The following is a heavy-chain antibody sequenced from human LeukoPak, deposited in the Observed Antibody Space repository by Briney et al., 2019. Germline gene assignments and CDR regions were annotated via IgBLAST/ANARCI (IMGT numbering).Heavy chain of an antibody. CDR3: ARDPATWWFDP. J-gene: IGHJ5*02. V-gene: IGHV4-4*07. Sequence: SETLSLTCTVSGGSISTYYWSWIRQPAGKGLEWIGHIYTSGSTNYNPSLKSRVTISIDTSKNQFSLKLSSVTAADTAIYYCARDPATWWFDPWGQGTLVTVSS. D-gene: IGHD2-15*01. CDR2: IYTSGST. CDR1: GGSISTYY.